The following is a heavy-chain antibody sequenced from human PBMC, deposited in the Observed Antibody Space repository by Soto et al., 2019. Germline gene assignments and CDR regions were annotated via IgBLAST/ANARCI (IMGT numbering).Heavy chain of an antibody. J-gene: IGHJ3*02. CDR2: ITPYNGNT. V-gene: IGHV1-18*01. D-gene: IGHD2-2*01. Sequence: GASVKVSCKASGYTFSRYGITWVRQAPGKGLEWMGWITPYNGNTNFVQKLQGRVTMATETSTSTTYMELRSLRSDDTAVYYCARWDCSGISCYAGALDIRGQRTMVTVSS. CDR3: ARWDCSGISCYAGALDI. CDR1: GYTFSRYG.